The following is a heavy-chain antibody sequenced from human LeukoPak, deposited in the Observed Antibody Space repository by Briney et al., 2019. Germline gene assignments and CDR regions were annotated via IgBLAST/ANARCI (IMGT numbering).Heavy chain of an antibody. Sequence: QPGGSLRLSCAASGFTFSSYWMSWVRQAPGKGLEWVANIKQDGSEKYYVDSVKGRFTISRDNAKDSLYLQMNSLRAEDTAVYYCARFGGSSSLDYWGQGTLVTVSS. V-gene: IGHV3-7*01. CDR2: IKQDGSEK. D-gene: IGHD6-6*01. J-gene: IGHJ4*02. CDR3: ARFGGSSSLDY. CDR1: GFTFSSYW.